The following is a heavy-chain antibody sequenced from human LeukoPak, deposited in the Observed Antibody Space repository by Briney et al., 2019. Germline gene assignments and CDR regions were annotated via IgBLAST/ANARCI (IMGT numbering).Heavy chain of an antibody. J-gene: IGHJ4*02. Sequence: PGRSLTLSRAASGFTFSSYSMNCVRQPPGKGMEWVSSISKSSSYIYYANSVKGRFTISRDNTKNSLYLQMNGLSAEDAAFYYCTRLPYSGGYWGQGTLVTVSS. CDR1: GFTFSSYS. D-gene: IGHD2-15*01. V-gene: IGHV3-21*01. CDR2: ISKSSSYI. CDR3: TRLPYSGGY.